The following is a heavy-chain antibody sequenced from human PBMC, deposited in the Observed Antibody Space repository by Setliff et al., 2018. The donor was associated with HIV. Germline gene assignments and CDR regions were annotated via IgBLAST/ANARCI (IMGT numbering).Heavy chain of an antibody. CDR3: ARRVECGGDCYRYYYYYMDV. V-gene: IGHV3-21*01. CDR1: GFTFSSYS. D-gene: IGHD2-21*01. Sequence: GGSLRLSCAASGFTFSSYSMNWVRQAPGKGLEWVSSISSSSSHIYYADSVKGRFTISRDNAKNSLYLQMNSLRVEDTAVYYCARRVECGGDCYRYYYYYMDVWGDGTTVTVSS. J-gene: IGHJ6*03. CDR2: ISSSSSHI.